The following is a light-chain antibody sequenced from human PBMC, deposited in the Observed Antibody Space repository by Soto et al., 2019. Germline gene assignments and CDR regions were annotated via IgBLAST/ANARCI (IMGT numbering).Light chain of an antibody. Sequence: DIVMTQSPDSLAVSLGERATINCKSSQSVLYSSNNKNYLAWYQQKPGQPPKLLIYWASTRDSGVPDRFSGSGSGTDFTLTISSLQAEDVAVYYCQQSYSTPVTFGQGTKVEI. CDR2: WAS. CDR1: QSVLYSSNNKNY. J-gene: IGKJ1*01. V-gene: IGKV4-1*01. CDR3: QQSYSTPVT.